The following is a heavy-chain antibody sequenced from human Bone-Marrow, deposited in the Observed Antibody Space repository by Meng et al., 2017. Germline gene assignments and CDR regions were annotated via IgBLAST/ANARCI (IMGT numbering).Heavy chain of an antibody. V-gene: IGHV4-31*01. CDR2: IYYSWST. CDR1: GGSISSGGYY. J-gene: IGHJ4*02. Sequence: VQLQESGPGLVKPSQTLSLTCTVSGGSISSGGYYWSWIRQHPGKGLEWIGYIYYSWSTYYNPSLKSLVTISVDTSKNQFSLKLSSVTAADTAVYYCAREASPEYYFDYWGQGTLVTVSS. D-gene: IGHD1-14*01. CDR3: AREASPEYYFDY.